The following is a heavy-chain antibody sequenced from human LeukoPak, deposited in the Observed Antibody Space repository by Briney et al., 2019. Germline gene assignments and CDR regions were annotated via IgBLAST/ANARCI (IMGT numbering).Heavy chain of an antibody. CDR1: GGSISNYY. J-gene: IGHJ5*02. CDR2: IYYNGRA. Sequence: SETLSLTCTVSGGSISNYYWSWIRQPPGEGLEFIGYIYYNGRADYNPSLKSRVTISVDTSKNHFSLQLPSVTAADTAVYFCARGDYSDSQRFDPWGQGILVTVSS. CDR3: ARGDYSDSQRFDP. V-gene: IGHV4-59*01. D-gene: IGHD3-22*01.